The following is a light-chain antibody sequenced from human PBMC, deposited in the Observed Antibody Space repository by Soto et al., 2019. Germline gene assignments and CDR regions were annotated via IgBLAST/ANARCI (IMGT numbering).Light chain of an antibody. CDR1: QSISSY. J-gene: IGKJ1*01. CDR3: QQSYSTPPST. V-gene: IGKV1-39*01. CDR2: AAS. Sequence: DIQMTQSPSSLSASVGDRVTITCRASQSISSYLNWYQQKPGKAPKLLIYAASSLQRGVPSRFSGSGSGTDFTLTISSLQPEDFATYYCQQSYSTPPSTFGQGTQGEIK.